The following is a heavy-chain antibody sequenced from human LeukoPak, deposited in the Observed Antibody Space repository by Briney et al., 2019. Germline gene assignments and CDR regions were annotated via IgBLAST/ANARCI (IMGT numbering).Heavy chain of an antibody. Sequence: SETLSLTCTVSGGSISSSSYYWGWIRQPPGKGLEWIGSIYYSGSTYYNPSLKSRVTISVDTSKNQFSLKLSSVTAADTAVYYCARDRNYDSSGYYSLPNWFDPWGQGTLVTVSS. CDR1: GGSISSSSYY. D-gene: IGHD3-22*01. CDR2: IYYSGST. J-gene: IGHJ5*02. V-gene: IGHV4-39*07. CDR3: ARDRNYDSSGYYSLPNWFDP.